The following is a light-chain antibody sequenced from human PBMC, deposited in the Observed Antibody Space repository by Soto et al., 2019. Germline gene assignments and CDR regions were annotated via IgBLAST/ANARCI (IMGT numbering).Light chain of an antibody. CDR2: WAS. CDR3: HQYFSEPFT. CDR1: QSVLHSSSNKNF. V-gene: IGKV4-1*01. Sequence: DIVMTQSPDSLAVSLGERATINCKSSQSVLHSSSNKNFLAWYQQKAGQPPKLIIYWASTRESGVPDRFSGSGSGTDFSLIISSLQAEDVAVYYCHQYFSEPFTFGGGTNLEIK. J-gene: IGKJ4*01.